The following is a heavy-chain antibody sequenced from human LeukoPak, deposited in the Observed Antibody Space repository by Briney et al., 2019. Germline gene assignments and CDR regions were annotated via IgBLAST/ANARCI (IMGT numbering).Heavy chain of an antibody. J-gene: IGHJ4*02. CDR2: IYYSGTT. CDR1: GGSISSGIYY. D-gene: IGHD5-18*01. Sequence: SETLSLTCTVSGGSISSGIYYFSWVRQPPGKGLECIGYIYYSGTTYYSPSLKSRVTISVDTSKNQFSLKVSSVTAADTAVYYCARVDTAMAHWGQGTLVTVSS. V-gene: IGHV4-30-4*01. CDR3: ARVDTAMAH.